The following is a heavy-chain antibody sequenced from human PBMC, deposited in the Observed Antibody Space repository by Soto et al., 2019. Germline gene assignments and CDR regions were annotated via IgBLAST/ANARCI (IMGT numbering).Heavy chain of an antibody. Sequence: EVQLVESGGGLVQPGRSLRLSCAASGFTFDDYAMHWVRQAPGKGLEWVSGISWNSGNIVYADSVKGRFTISRDNAKNSLYLQMNSLRAEDTALYYCAKGGNYDILTGYMDVWGKGTTVTVSS. J-gene: IGHJ6*03. D-gene: IGHD3-9*01. CDR2: ISWNSGNI. V-gene: IGHV3-9*01. CDR3: AKGGNYDILTGYMDV. CDR1: GFTFDDYA.